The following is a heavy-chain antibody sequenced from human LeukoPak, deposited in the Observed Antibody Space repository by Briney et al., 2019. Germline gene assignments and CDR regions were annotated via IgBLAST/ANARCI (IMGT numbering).Heavy chain of an antibody. Sequence: ASVKVSCKASGYTFISYYMHWVRQAPGQGLEWMGLINPSGGSTTYAQKFQGRVTMTRDTSTNTAYMELSSLRSEDTAVYYCARDIDGVDYWGQGTPVTVSS. CDR1: GYTFISYY. CDR3: ARDIDGVDY. J-gene: IGHJ4*02. V-gene: IGHV1-46*01. D-gene: IGHD2-15*01. CDR2: INPSGGST.